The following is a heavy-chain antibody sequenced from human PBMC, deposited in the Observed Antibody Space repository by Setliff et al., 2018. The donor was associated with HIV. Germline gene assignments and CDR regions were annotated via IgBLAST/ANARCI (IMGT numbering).Heavy chain of an antibody. V-gene: IGHV3-21*01. D-gene: IGHD2-2*01. CDR2: ISSSGSYI. CDR3: ARSRSTRDAFDT. J-gene: IGHJ3*02. Sequence: GGSLRLSCEPSGFTVIDYALNWVRQAPGKGLEWVSSISSSGSYIYYAASLKGRFTITRDNARNSLYLEMSTLRAEDTAFYYCARSRSTRDAFDTWGRGTMVTVSS. CDR1: GFTVIDYA.